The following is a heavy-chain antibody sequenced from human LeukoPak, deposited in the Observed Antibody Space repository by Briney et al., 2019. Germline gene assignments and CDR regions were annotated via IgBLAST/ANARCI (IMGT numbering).Heavy chain of an antibody. J-gene: IGHJ4*02. Sequence: PGGSLRLSCAASGFTFSSYEMNWVRQAPGNGLEWVSYISSSGSTIYYADSVKGRFTISRDNAKNSLYLQMNSLRAEDTAVYYCARERVSALDYWGQGTLVTVSS. CDR2: ISSSGSTI. CDR1: GFTFSSYE. V-gene: IGHV3-48*03. CDR3: ARERVSALDY.